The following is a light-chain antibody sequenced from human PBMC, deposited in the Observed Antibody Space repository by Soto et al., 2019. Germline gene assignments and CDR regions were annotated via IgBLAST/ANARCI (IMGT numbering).Light chain of an antibody. CDR3: SLYTNTNTL. J-gene: IGLJ3*02. CDR2: DVR. V-gene: IGLV2-14*03. Sequence: QSALTQPASVSGSPGQSVTISCTGASSDFRDYDYVSWYQQHPGKAPKLIIYDVRDRPSGVSLRFSGSKSGSTASLTISGLQAGDEADYYCSLYTNTNTLFGGGTQLTVL. CDR1: SSDFRDYDY.